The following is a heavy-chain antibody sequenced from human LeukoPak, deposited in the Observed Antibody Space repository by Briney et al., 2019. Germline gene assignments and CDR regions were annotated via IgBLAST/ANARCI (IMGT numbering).Heavy chain of an antibody. CDR1: GYTFTGYY. CDR2: INPNSGGT. Sequence: EASVKVSCKASGYTFTGYYMHRVRQAPGQGVEWMGWINPNSGGTNYAQKFQGRVTMTRDTSISTAYMELSRLRSDDTAVYYCARGDYYYYYMDVWGKGTTVTVSS. CDR3: ARGDYYYYYMDV. J-gene: IGHJ6*03. V-gene: IGHV1-2*02.